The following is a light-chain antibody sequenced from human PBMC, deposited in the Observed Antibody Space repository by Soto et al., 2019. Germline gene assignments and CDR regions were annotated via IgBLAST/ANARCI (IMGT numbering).Light chain of an antibody. CDR1: SSDVGAYIY. J-gene: IGLJ1*01. V-gene: IGLV2-14*01. CDR2: EVT. CDR3: CSYTSSTNYV. Sequence: QSALTHPASVSGSPGQSITISCTGTSSDVGAYIYVSWYQHHPGKAPKVMIYEVTNRPSGVSDRFSGSKSGNTASLTISGLQAEEEADYYCCSYTSSTNYVFGTGTKVTVL.